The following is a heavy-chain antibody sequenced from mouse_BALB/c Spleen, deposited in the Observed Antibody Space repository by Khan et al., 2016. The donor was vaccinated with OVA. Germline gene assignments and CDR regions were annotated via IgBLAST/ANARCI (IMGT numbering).Heavy chain of an antibody. Sequence: DLVKPGASVKLSCKASGYTFTSYWINWIKQRPGQGLEWIGRIGPGSSNAYYNDMFKDKATLTVDTSSNTAYIQLSSLSSEDSAVYFCARKNYYGRSCYDMDYWGQGTSVTVSA. D-gene: IGHD1-1*01. CDR1: GYTFTSYW. V-gene: IGHV1S41*01. CDR2: IGPGSSNA. J-gene: IGHJ4*01. CDR3: ARKNYYGRSCYDMDY.